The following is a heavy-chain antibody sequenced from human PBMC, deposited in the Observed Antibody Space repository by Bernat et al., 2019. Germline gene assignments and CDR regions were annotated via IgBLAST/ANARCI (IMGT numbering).Heavy chain of an antibody. CDR3: ARAKYSSGWKIFDY. CDR1: GFTFSSYA. J-gene: IGHJ4*02. V-gene: IGHV3-30-3*01. Sequence: QVQLVESGGGVVQPGRSLRLSCAASGFTFSSYAMHWVRQAPGKGLEWVAVISYDGSNKYYADSVKGRFTISRDNSKNTLYLQMNSLRAEDTAVYYCARAKYSSGWKIFDYWGQGTLVTVSS. D-gene: IGHD6-19*01. CDR2: ISYDGSNK.